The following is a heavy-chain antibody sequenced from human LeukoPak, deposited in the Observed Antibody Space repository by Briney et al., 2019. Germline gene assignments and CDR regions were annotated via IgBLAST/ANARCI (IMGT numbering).Heavy chain of an antibody. V-gene: IGHV1-69*13. CDR2: IIPIFGTA. J-gene: IGHJ4*02. CDR3: AASGYSYGRYYFDY. Sequence: ASVKVSCKASGGTFSSYAISWVRQAPGQGLEWMGGIIPIFGTANYAQKFQGRVTITADESTSTAYMELSSLRSEDTAVYYCAASGYSYGRYYFDYWGQGTLVTVS. D-gene: IGHD5-18*01. CDR1: GGTFSSYA.